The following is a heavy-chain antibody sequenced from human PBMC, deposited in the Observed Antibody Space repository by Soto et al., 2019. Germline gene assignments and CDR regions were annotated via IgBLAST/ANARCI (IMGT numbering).Heavy chain of an antibody. D-gene: IGHD3-22*01. CDR1: GFTFSGYG. J-gene: IGHJ4*02. CDR3: AKARDYYDSSGYYLDY. V-gene: IGHV3-30*18. CDR2: ISYDGSNK. Sequence: GGSLRLSCAASGFTFSGYGMHWVRQAPGKGLEWVAVISYDGSNKYYADSVKGRFTISRDNSKNTLYLQMNSLRAEDTAVYYCAKARDYYDSSGYYLDYWGQGTLVTVSS.